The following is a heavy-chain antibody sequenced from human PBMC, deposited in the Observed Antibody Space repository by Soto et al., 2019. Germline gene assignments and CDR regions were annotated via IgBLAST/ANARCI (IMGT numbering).Heavy chain of an antibody. CDR2: IHDTGRT. CDR3: ARESVSGTYRFDS. D-gene: IGHD3-16*02. V-gene: IGHV4-4*07. J-gene: IGHJ4*02. Sequence: SETLSLTCTVSGDSLSTYYWSWIRRPAGERLEWIGRIHDTGRTNYNPSLKSRVTMSVDTSKNQFSLRVNSVTAADTAVYYCARESVSGTYRFDSWGQGTLVTVS. CDR1: GDSLSTYY.